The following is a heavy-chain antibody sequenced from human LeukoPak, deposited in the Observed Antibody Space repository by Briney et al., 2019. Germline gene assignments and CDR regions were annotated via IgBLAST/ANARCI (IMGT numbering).Heavy chain of an antibody. V-gene: IGHV3-33*01. CDR3: ARDVGYFRFDY. Sequence: GGSLRLSCAASGFTFSSYGMHWVRQAPDKGLEWVAIIWYGGSNRYYADSVKGRFTISRDNAKNSLYLQMNNLRAEDTAVYYCARDVGYFRFDYWGQGTLVTVSS. D-gene: IGHD5-18*01. CDR1: GFTFSSYG. J-gene: IGHJ4*02. CDR2: IWYGGSNR.